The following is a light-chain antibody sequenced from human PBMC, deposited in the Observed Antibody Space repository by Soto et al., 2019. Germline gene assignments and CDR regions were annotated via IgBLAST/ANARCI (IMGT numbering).Light chain of an antibody. V-gene: IGLV2-14*03. Sequence: QSAPTQPASVSGSPGQSITISCSGTSSDVSGQNYVSWYQQHPGKGPQLIIYDVAKRPPGVSNRFSGSKSGDTASLVISGLQAADEAEDYYSSYTTTTPNYVFGTGTKLTVL. CDR2: DVA. J-gene: IGLJ1*01. CDR1: SSDVSGQNY. CDR3: SSYTTTTPNYV.